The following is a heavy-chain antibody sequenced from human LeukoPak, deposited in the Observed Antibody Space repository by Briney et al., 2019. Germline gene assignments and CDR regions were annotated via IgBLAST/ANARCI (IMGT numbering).Heavy chain of an antibody. CDR2: INHSGNT. CDR1: GGSISSYY. D-gene: IGHD6-19*01. V-gene: IGHV4-34*01. CDR3: ASSDGSGWVYPLYGMDV. Sequence: PSETLSLTCTVSGGSISSYYWSWIRQPPGKGLEWIGEINHSGNTNYNPSLKSRVTISVDTSKNQFSLKLSSVTAADTAVYYCASSDGSGWVYPLYGMDVWGQGTTVTVSS. J-gene: IGHJ6*02.